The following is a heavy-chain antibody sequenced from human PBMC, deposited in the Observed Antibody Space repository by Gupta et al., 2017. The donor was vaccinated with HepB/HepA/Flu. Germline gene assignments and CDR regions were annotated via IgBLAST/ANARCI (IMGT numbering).Heavy chain of an antibody. V-gene: IGHV1-2*02. Sequence: QVQLVQSGAAVMEPGASVKVSCKASVNTFTGYYMHWVRQAPGQGLEWMGWINPNSGFTNYPPRFQGRVTRTRATSISTVYMELTGLKSDDTAVYYGARGRYLNWLLYAFDSWGQGTLVTVSS. J-gene: IGHJ4*02. D-gene: IGHD3-3*01. CDR3: ARGRYLNWLLYAFDS. CDR1: VNTFTGYY. CDR2: INPNSGFT.